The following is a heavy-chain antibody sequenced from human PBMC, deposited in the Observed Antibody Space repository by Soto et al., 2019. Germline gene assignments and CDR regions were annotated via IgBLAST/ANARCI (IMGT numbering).Heavy chain of an antibody. CDR3: ARYPRITLTPPTDYFDY. J-gene: IGHJ4*02. V-gene: IGHV4-31*03. D-gene: IGHD3-9*01. Sequence: SETLSLTCTVSGGSISSGGYYWSWIRQHPGKGLEWIGYIYYSGSTYYNPSLKSRVTISVDTSKNQFSLKLSSVTAADTAVYYCARYPRITLTPPTDYFDYWGQGTLVTVSS. CDR2: IYYSGST. CDR1: GGSISSGGYY.